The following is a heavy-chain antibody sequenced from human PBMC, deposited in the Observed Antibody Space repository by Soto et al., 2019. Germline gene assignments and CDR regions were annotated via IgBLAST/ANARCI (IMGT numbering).Heavy chain of an antibody. J-gene: IGHJ4*01. Sequence: QVQLQQSGPGLVKPSHTLSLTCAITGDSVASKSAGWSWVRQSPSRGLEWLGRTYYRSKWYYEYAGSVRGRITINPDTSKNQYSLQLNSVTPEDTAVYFCARGEQYSGRIFDYWGQGTLVTVSS. D-gene: IGHD1-26*01. CDR3: ARGEQYSGRIFDY. CDR2: TYYRSKWYY. V-gene: IGHV6-1*01. CDR1: GDSVASKSAG.